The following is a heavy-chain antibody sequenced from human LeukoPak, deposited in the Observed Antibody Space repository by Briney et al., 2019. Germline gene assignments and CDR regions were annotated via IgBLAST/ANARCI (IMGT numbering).Heavy chain of an antibody. CDR2: MNPNSGNT. D-gene: IGHD3-3*01. CDR3: ARGHGHDYDFWSGPDY. Sequence: ASVKVSCKASGYTFTSYDINWARQATGQGLEWMGWMNPNSGNTGYAQKFQGRVTMTRNTSISTAYMELSSLRSEDTAVYYCARGHGHDYDFWSGPDYWGQGTLVTVSS. CDR1: GYTFTSYD. J-gene: IGHJ4*02. V-gene: IGHV1-8*01.